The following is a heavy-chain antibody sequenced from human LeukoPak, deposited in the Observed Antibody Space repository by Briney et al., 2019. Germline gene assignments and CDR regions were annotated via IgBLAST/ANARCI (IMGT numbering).Heavy chain of an antibody. CDR2: IYHSGST. CDR1: GGSISSSNW. D-gene: IGHD3-3*01. J-gene: IGHJ5*02. CDR3: ARHSGLRSPFDP. V-gene: IGHV4-4*02. Sequence: SETLSLTCAVSGGSISSSNWWSWVRQPPGKGLEWIGEIYHSGSTNYNPSLESRVTISVDTSKNQLSLKLTSATAADTSVYYCARHSGLRSPFDPWGQGTLVTVSS.